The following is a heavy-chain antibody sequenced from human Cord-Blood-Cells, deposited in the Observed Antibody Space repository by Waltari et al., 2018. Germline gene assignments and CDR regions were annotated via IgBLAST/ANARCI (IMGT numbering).Heavy chain of an antibody. J-gene: IGHJ6*03. CDR3: ARRSYSSGWYNYYYYMDV. CDR2: IYYSGST. Sequence: QLQLQESGPGLVKPSETLSLTCTVSGGSISSSSYYWGWIRQPPGKGLEWIGSIYYSGSTNNNPTRKSRVTISVGASKNQLSPKLSSVTAADTAVYYCARRSYSSGWYNYYYYMDVWGKGTTVTVSS. V-gene: IGHV4-39*01. CDR1: GGSISSSSYY. D-gene: IGHD6-19*01.